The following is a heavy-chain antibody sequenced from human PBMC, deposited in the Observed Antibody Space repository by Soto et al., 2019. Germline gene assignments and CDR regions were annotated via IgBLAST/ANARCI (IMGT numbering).Heavy chain of an antibody. CDR2: IYYSGST. V-gene: IGHV4-39*01. Sequence: PSETLSLTCTVSGGSISSSSYYWGWIRQPPGKGLEWIGSIYYSGSTYYNPSLKSRVTISVDTSKNQFSLKLSSVTAADTAVYYCATPGGRDGYRAGGNFDYWGQGTLVTVSS. CDR3: ATPGGRDGYRAGGNFDY. D-gene: IGHD5-12*01. J-gene: IGHJ4*02. CDR1: GGSISSSSYY.